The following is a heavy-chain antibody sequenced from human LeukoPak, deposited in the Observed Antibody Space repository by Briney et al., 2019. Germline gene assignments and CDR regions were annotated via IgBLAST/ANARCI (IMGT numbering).Heavy chain of an antibody. J-gene: IGHJ6*02. Sequence: ASVKVSCKASGYTFTSYDLNWVRQATAQGLEWMGWMNLNSGNTGYAHKFQGRVTMTRNTSISTAYLELSILKSYDTAVYYCSRLPLRYFDWLLSRGRCYYYGMDVWGQGTTVTVSS. V-gene: IGHV1-8*01. CDR1: GYTFTSYD. CDR3: SRLPLRYFDWLLSRGRCYYYGMDV. D-gene: IGHD3-9*01. CDR2: MNLNSGNT.